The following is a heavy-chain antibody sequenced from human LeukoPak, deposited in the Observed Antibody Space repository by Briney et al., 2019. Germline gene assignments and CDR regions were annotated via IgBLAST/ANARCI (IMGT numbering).Heavy chain of an antibody. CDR2: IYYIGST. CDR3: ARPKYYDFWSGYYKGEYYFDY. D-gene: IGHD3-3*01. CDR1: GGSFSSSSYY. J-gene: IGHJ4*02. Sequence: SETLSLTCTVSGGSFSSSSYYWGWIRQPPGKGLEGVWRIYYIGSTYYNPSLKGRVTISVETSKKQFSLKLSSVTAADTAVYYCARPKYYDFWSGYYKGEYYFDYWGQGTLVTVSS. V-gene: IGHV4-39*01.